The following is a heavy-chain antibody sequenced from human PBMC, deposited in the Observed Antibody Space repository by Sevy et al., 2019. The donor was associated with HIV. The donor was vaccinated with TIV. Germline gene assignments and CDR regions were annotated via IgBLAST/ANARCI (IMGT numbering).Heavy chain of an antibody. V-gene: IGHV3-30*18. CDR1: GFTFSSYG. J-gene: IGHJ6*02. CDR2: ISYDGSNK. D-gene: IGHD1-26*01. CDR3: AKELGVGATTGYYYYGMDV. Sequence: GGSLRLSCAASGFTFSSYGMHWVRQAPGKGLEWVAVISYDGSNKYYADSVKGRFTISRDNSKNTLYLQMNSLRAEDTAVYYCAKELGVGATTGYYYYGMDVWGQGTTVTVSS.